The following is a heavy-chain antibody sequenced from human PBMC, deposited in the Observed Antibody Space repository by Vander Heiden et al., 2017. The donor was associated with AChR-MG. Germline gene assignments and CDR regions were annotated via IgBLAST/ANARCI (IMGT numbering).Heavy chain of an antibody. Sequence: EVQLLESGGGLVQPGGSLRLSCAASGFTFSSYAMSWVRQAPGKGLEWVSAISGSGGSTYYADSVKGRFTISRDNSKNTLYLQMNSLRAEDTAVYYCAKGNTHRPPSYENYFDYWGQGTLVTDSS. V-gene: IGHV3-23*01. CDR3: AKGNTHRPPSYENYFDY. D-gene: IGHD5-12*01. CDR1: GFTFSSYA. J-gene: IGHJ4*02. CDR2: ISGSGGST.